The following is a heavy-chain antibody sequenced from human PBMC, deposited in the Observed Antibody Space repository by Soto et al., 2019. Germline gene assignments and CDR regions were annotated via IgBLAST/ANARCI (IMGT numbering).Heavy chain of an antibody. V-gene: IGHV4-31*03. CDR3: ARCSLVVVPAPGLDP. Sequence: TLSLTCTVSGGSISSGGYYWSWIRQDPGKCLELLGYIYYSVTTYYNPSLKSRVTISVDTSKNQFSLKLSSVSAADTALYYCARCSLVVVPAPGLDPWGRGTLVT. D-gene: IGHD2-2*01. J-gene: IGHJ5*02. CDR2: IYYSVTT. CDR1: GGSISSGGYY.